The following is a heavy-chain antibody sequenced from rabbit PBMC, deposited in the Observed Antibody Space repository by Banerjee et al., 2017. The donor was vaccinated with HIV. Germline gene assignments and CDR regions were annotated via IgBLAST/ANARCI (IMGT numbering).Heavy chain of an antibody. V-gene: IGHV1S45*01. D-gene: IGHD4-2*01. J-gene: IGHJ4*01. CDR1: GFSFRNKYV. CDR2: IYGGHSGFT. Sequence: QEQLEESGGDLVKPEGSLTLTCTASGFSFRNKYVMCWVRQAPGKGLEWIGCIYGGHSGFTYYASWAKGRFTISKTSSTTVTLQMTSLTAADTATYFCARDSAGREDFNLWGQGTLVTVS. CDR3: ARDSAGREDFNL.